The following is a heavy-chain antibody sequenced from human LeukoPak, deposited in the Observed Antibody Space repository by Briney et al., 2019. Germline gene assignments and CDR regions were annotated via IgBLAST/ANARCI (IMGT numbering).Heavy chain of an antibody. CDR3: ARVRVVSYYGMDV. J-gene: IGHJ6*02. CDR2: IKHDGSEK. V-gene: IGHV3-7*05. Sequence: PEGSLRLSCAASGFTFSSYWMSWVRQAPGKGLEWVANIKHDGSEKYHVDSVKGRFTISRDNAKKSLYLQMNSLRAEDTAVYYCARVRVVSYYGMDVWGQGTTVIVSS. CDR1: GFTFSSYW.